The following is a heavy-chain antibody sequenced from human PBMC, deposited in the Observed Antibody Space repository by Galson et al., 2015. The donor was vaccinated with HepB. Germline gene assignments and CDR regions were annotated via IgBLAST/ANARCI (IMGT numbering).Heavy chain of an antibody. CDR2: IYTSGST. J-gene: IGHJ4*02. D-gene: IGHD6-13*01. CDR1: GGSISSYY. Sequence: TLSLTCTVSGGSISSYYWSWIRQPAGKGLEWIGRIYTSGSTNYNPSLKSRVTMSVGTSKNQFSLKLSSVTAADTAVYYCAARAKYSSSWYASIRFDYWGQGTLVTVSS. V-gene: IGHV4-4*07. CDR3: AARAKYSSSWYASIRFDY.